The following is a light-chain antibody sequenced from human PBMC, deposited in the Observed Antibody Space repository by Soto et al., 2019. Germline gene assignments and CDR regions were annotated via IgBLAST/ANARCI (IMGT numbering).Light chain of an antibody. V-gene: IGLV2-14*01. J-gene: IGLJ1*01. Sequence: QSVLTQPASVSGSPGQSITISCTGTSSDVGGYNYVSWYQQHPGKAPTLMIYDVSNRPSGVSNRFSGSKSGNTASLTISGLQAEDEADYYCSSYTSSSTLVFGTGTQLTVL. CDR1: SSDVGGYNY. CDR3: SSYTSSSTLV. CDR2: DVS.